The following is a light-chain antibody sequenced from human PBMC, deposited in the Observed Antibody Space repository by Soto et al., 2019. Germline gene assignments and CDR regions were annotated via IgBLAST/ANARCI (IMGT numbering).Light chain of an antibody. J-gene: IGLJ1*01. CDR3: SSYTSTSRYV. CDR2: EVT. Sequence: SVLTQPPSLSGAPGQSVTLSCPGKSSDVGKYDRVSWYQQPPGTAPKLIIYEVTNRPSGVPARFSGSKSGNTASLTISGLQAEDEADYYCSSYTSTSRYVFGAGTKVTVL. CDR1: SSDVGKYDR. V-gene: IGLV2-18*02.